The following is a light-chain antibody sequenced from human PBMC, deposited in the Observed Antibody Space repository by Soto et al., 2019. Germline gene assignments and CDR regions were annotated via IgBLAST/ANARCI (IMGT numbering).Light chain of an antibody. CDR2: DAS. Sequence: EIVLTQSPATLSLSPGERATLSCRASQSVRSYLAWYQQKPRQAPRLLIYDASNRATSIQARFSGSGSGPGFTLTISSLETEDFAVYYCQQRDSWPLTFGGGTKVEIK. CDR3: QQRDSWPLT. CDR1: QSVRSY. J-gene: IGKJ4*01. V-gene: IGKV3-11*01.